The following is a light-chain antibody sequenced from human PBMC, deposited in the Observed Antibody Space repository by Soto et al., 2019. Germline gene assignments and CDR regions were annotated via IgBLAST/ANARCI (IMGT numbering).Light chain of an antibody. V-gene: IGLV1-44*01. Sequence: QSVLTQPPSASGTPGQKVTISCSGSNSNIGSNTVSWFQQLPGRAPKLLLYNNIYRPPGVPDRFSGSKSGTSVSLAISGLQSEDEADYYCAAWGDSLDGHVVFGGGTQLTVL. J-gene: IGLJ7*01. CDR3: AAWGDSLDGHVV. CDR1: NSNIGSNT. CDR2: NNI.